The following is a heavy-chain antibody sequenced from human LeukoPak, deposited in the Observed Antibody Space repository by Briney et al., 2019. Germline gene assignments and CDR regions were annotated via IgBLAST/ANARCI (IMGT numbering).Heavy chain of an antibody. CDR3: ARGPANSNFGDIYYYYMDV. V-gene: IGHV3-23*01. Sequence: GGSLRLSCAASGFTFSSYAMSWVRQAPGKGLEWVSAISGSGGSTYYADSVKGRFTISRDNSKNTLYLQMNSLRAEDTAVYYCARGPANSNFGDIYYYYMDVWGKGTTVTVSS. CDR2: ISGSGGST. D-gene: IGHD4-11*01. J-gene: IGHJ6*03. CDR1: GFTFSSYA.